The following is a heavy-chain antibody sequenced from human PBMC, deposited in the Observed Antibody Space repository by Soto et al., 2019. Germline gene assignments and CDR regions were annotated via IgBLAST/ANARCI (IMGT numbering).Heavy chain of an antibody. CDR2: IYHSGST. Sequence: PSETLSLTCAVSGGSISSSNWWSWVRQPPGKGLEWIGEIYHSGSTNYNPSLKSRVTMSVDTSKNQFSLKLSSVTAADTAVYYCARHGYYYEVSGYFKFDPWGQGTQVTVSS. CDR1: GGSISSSNW. V-gene: IGHV4-4*02. D-gene: IGHD3-22*01. CDR3: ARHGYYYEVSGYFKFDP. J-gene: IGHJ5*02.